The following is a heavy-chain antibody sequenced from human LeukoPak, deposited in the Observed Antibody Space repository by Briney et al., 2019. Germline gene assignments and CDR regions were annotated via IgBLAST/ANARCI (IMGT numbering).Heavy chain of an antibody. CDR2: ISGSGGST. V-gene: IGHV3-23*01. CDR1: GFTFSSYA. J-gene: IGHJ4*02. CDR3: AIGGYCSGGSCYSEGSAY. D-gene: IGHD2-15*01. Sequence: GGSLRLSCAASGFTFSSYAMSWVRQAPGKGLEWVSAISGSGGSTYYADSVKGRFTISRDNSKNTLYLQMNSLRAEDTAVYYCAIGGYCSGGSCYSEGSAYWGQGTLVTVSS.